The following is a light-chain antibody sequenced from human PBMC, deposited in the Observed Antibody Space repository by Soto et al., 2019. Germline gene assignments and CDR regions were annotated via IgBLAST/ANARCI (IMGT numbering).Light chain of an antibody. J-gene: IGLJ1*01. CDR2: EVN. CDR3: SSYAGSSNV. CDR1: SSDVGGYNY. V-gene: IGLV2-8*01. Sequence: QSALTQPPSASGSPGQSVAISCTGTSSDVGGYNYVSWYQQHPGKAPKLMIYEVNKRPSGVPDRFSGSKSGNTASLTVSGLQAEDEADEYCSSYAGSSNVFGTGTKLTVL.